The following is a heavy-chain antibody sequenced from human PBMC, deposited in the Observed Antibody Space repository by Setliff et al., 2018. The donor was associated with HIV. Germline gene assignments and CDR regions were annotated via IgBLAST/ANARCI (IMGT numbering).Heavy chain of an antibody. CDR3: AQGLL. CDR1: GFTFSNYG. CDR2: ISSSSSTI. Sequence: GGSLRLSCAASGFTFSNYGMHWVRQAPGKGLEWVSYISSSSSTIYYADSVKGRFTISRDNAKNSLFLQMDSLRAEDTAVYYCAQGLLWGQGTVVTVSS. J-gene: IGHJ3*01. V-gene: IGHV3-48*04.